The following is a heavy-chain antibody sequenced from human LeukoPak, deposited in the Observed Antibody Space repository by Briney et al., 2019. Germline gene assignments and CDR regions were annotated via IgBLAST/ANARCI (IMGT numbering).Heavy chain of an antibody. CDR2: VSTSNPHT. CDR3: ARDRFLWGLGNWFDL. V-gene: IGHV1-18*01. D-gene: IGHD3-3*01. Sequence: DSVKVSCKTSGYTFTNYGISWVRQAPGRGLEWMGWVSTSNPHTNYAPKFRGRVIMTIDTSTTTAYLEMRSLTSDDTAVYYCARDRFLWGLGNWFDLWGQGTLVTVTS. J-gene: IGHJ5*02. CDR1: GYTFTNYG.